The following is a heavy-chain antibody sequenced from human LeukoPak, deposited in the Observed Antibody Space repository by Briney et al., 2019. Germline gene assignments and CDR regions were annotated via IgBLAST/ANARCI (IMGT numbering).Heavy chain of an antibody. D-gene: IGHD6-13*01. CDR1: GGSINRSTFY. Sequence: SETLSLTCTVSGGSINRSTFYWSWIRQPPGKGLEWFGEINHSGSTNYNPSLKSRVTISVDTSKNQFSLKLSSVTAADTAVYYCARRLMAAAGIDYWGQGTLVTVSS. J-gene: IGHJ4*02. CDR3: ARRLMAAAGIDY. V-gene: IGHV4-39*07. CDR2: INHSGST.